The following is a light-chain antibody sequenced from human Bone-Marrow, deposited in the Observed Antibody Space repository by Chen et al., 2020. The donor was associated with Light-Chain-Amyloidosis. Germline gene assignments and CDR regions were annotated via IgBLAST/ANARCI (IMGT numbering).Light chain of an antibody. J-gene: IGKJ5*01. Sequence: EVVLTQSPATLSLSPGERATLSCRASQSLSTFLAWYQHKPGQAPRLLSYDASTRATGIPARFSGSGSGTDFTLTSSSLEPEDFAVYYCQQRSIWPPITFGQGTRLEIK. V-gene: IGKV3-11*01. CDR2: DAS. CDR3: QQRSIWPPIT. CDR1: QSLSTF.